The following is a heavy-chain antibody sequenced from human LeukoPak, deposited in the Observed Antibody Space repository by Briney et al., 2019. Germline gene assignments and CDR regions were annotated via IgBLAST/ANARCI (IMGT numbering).Heavy chain of an antibody. CDR3: ARSFWGGYPFWFDP. Sequence: SVKVSCKASGGTFSSYAISWVRQAPGQGLEWMGGIIPIFGTANYAQKFQGRGTITADKSTSTAYMELSSLRSEDTAVYYCARSFWGGYPFWFDPWGQGTLVTVSS. CDR1: GGTFSSYA. J-gene: IGHJ5*02. D-gene: IGHD3-3*01. V-gene: IGHV1-69*06. CDR2: IIPIFGTA.